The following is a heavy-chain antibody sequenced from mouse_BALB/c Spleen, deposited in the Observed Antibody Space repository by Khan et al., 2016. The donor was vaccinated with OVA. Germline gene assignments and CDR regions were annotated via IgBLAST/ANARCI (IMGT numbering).Heavy chain of an antibody. CDR3: ASENSNQGFAY. Sequence: QIQLVQSGPELKKPGETVKISCKASGYTFTNYGMNWVKQAPGKGLKWMGWINTYTGEPTYADDFKGRFAFSLETSASTAYLQINNLKNEDMATYFCASENSNQGFAYWGQGTLVTVSA. CDR2: INTYTGEP. D-gene: IGHD2-5*01. J-gene: IGHJ3*01. V-gene: IGHV9-1*02. CDR1: GYTFTNYG.